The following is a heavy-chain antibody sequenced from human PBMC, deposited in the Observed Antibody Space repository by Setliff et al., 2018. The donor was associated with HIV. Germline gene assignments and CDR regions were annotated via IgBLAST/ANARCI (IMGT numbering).Heavy chain of an antibody. CDR1: GFTFSSYE. CDR3: APLVGATGAPSY. V-gene: IGHV3-48*03. D-gene: IGHD1-26*01. Sequence: LSCAASGFTFSSYEMNWVRQAPGKGLEWVSYISTSGNRIYYADSVKGRFTISRDNAKNSLYLQMDSLRAEDTAVYYCAPLVGATGAPSYWGQGTLVTVSS. CDR2: ISTSGNRI. J-gene: IGHJ4*02.